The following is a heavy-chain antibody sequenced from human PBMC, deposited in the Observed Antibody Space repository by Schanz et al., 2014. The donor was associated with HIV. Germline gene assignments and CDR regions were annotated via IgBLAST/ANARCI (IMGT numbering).Heavy chain of an antibody. CDR1: GLIFRTYD. J-gene: IGHJ3*02. D-gene: IGHD3-16*01. V-gene: IGHV3-21*04. CDR2: ISSGGDYI. Sequence: EVQLVESGGGLVKRGGSLRLSCVVSGLIFRTYDMNWVRQAPGKGLEWVSSISSGGDYIYHADSVRGRFTISRDNAKNTLYLQMNSLRAEDTALYYCAKEMVSRYYGDAFNIWGQGTMVTVSS. CDR3: AKEMVSRYYGDAFNI.